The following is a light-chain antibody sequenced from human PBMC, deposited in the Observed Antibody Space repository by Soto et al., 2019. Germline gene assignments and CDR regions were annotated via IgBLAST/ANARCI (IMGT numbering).Light chain of an antibody. CDR1: SSDVGGYNY. CDR2: EVS. J-gene: IGLJ1*01. CDR3: SSYTGSSTRYV. Sequence: QSSLTNSPSSSGSPGQSVAISCTGTSSDVGGYNYVSWYQQHPGKAPKLMIYEVSNRPSGVSNRFSGSKSGNTASLTISGLQAEDESDYYCSSYTGSSTRYVFGTGTKVTVL. V-gene: IGLV2-14*01.